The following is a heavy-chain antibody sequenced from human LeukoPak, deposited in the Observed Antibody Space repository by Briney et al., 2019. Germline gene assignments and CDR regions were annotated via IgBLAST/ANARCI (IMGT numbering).Heavy chain of an antibody. J-gene: IGHJ4*02. CDR1: GYTFTSNY. CDR3: ARDNWNQLLDY. CDR2: ISPSGGST. Sequence: ASVKVSCKAFGYTFTSNYMHWVRQAPGQGPEWMGVISPSGGSTTYAQKFQGRVTLTRDTSISTAYMELSRLRSDDTAVYYCARDNWNQLLDYWGQGTLVTVSS. V-gene: IGHV1-46*01. D-gene: IGHD1-20*01.